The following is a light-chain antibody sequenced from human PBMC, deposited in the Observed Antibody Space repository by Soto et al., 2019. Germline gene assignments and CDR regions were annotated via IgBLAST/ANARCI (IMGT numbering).Light chain of an antibody. CDR1: SSDVGGYNY. V-gene: IGLV2-14*01. Sequence: QSALTQPASVSGSPGQSITISCTGTSSDVGGYNYVSWYQQHPGKAPKLRIYDVSNRPSGVSNRLSGSKSGNTASLTISGLQAEDEADYYCSSYTSSSLYVFGTGTKLTVL. J-gene: IGLJ1*01. CDR3: SSYTSSSLYV. CDR2: DVS.